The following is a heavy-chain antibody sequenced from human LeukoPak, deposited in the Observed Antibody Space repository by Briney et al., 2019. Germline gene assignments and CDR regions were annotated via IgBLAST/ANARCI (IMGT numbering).Heavy chain of an antibody. CDR2: INPNSGGT. CDR1: GYTFTGYY. D-gene: IGHD6-6*01. CDR3: ARDGGPSIAAPSDY. Sequence: ASVNVSCKASGYTFTGYYMHWVRQAPGQGLEWMGWINPNSGGTNYAQKFQGWVTMTRDTSISTAYMELSRLRSDDTAVYYCARDGGPSIAAPSDYWGQGTLVTVSS. V-gene: IGHV1-2*04. J-gene: IGHJ4*02.